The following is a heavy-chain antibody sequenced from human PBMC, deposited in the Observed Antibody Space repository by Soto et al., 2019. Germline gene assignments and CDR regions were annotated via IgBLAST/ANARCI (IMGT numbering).Heavy chain of an antibody. Sequence: QVQLQESGPGLVKPSGTLSLTCGVSDDSVSSPYYWCWVRQPPGKGLEWIGEVFHTGTTSYNPSLSSRVTISMDKSNNQFSLDLSSVTAADTAVYYCARSAGWYAVHSWGPGTLVIVSS. J-gene: IGHJ4*02. CDR1: DDSVSSPYY. V-gene: IGHV4-4*02. CDR2: VFHTGTT. CDR3: ARSAGWYAVHS. D-gene: IGHD6-19*01.